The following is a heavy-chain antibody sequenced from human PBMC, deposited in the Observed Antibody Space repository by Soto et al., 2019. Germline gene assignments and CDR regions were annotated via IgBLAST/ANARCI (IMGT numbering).Heavy chain of an antibody. D-gene: IGHD3-22*01. Sequence: QVQLVESGGGVVQPGRSLRLSCAASGFTFSSYGMHWVRQAPGKGREWVAVIWYDGSNKYYADSVKGRFTISRDNSKNTLYLQMNSLRAEESAVYYCARDYDSSGYCDYWGHGTLVTVSS. J-gene: IGHJ4*01. CDR2: IWYDGSNK. CDR1: GFTFSSYG. V-gene: IGHV3-33*01. CDR3: ARDYDSSGYCDY.